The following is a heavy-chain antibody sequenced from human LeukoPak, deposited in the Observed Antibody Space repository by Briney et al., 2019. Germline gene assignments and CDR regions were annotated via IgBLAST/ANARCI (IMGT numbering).Heavy chain of an antibody. CDR2: ISSSGAST. D-gene: IGHD1-26*01. CDR1: GVTFSGYA. CDR3: AKGLLGPFDF. J-gene: IGHJ4*02. Sequence: PGGSLRLSCAVSGVTFSGYAMSWVRQAPGKGLEWVSAISSSGASTYYADSVKGRFTISRDNSKNTLFLQMNSLGAEDTAVYYCAKGLLGPFDFWGQGTLVTVSS. V-gene: IGHV3-23*01.